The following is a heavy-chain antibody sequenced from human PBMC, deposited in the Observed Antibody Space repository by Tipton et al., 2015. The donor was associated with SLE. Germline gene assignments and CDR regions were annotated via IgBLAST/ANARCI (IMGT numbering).Heavy chain of an antibody. V-gene: IGHV3-7*01. Sequence: VQLVQSGGVVVQPGGSLRLSCTASGFTFDDYTMHWVRQTPGKGLEWVANIKEDGSEKHYVDSVKDRLTISRDNAKNLLYLQMNSLRAEDTAVYYCARGKFYFDYWGQGALVTVSS. CDR1: GFTFDDYT. J-gene: IGHJ4*02. CDR3: ARGKFYFDY. CDR2: IKEDGSEK.